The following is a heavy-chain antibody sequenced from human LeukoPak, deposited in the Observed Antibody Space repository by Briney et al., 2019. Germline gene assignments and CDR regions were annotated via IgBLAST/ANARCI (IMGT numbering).Heavy chain of an antibody. V-gene: IGHV1-18*01. CDR1: GYTFTSYG. Sequence: GASVKVSCKASGYTFTSYGISWVRQAPGQGLEWMGWISVYNGNTNYAQNLQGRVTMTTDTTTNTAYMELRSLRSEDTAVYYCARVYGSGSFYGMDVWGQGTTVTVSS. CDR3: ARVYGSGSFYGMDV. CDR2: ISVYNGNT. J-gene: IGHJ6*02. D-gene: IGHD3-10*01.